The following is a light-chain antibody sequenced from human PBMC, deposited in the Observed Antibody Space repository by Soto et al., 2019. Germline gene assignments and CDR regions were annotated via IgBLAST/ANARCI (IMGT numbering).Light chain of an antibody. V-gene: IGKV1-27*01. CDR2: AAS. J-gene: IGKJ3*01. Sequence: DIQMTQSPSSLSASVGDRVTITCRASQGISNYLAWYQQQPGKPPKLLMYAASTLQSGVPSRFSGSGSGTHFTLTISSLQPKDGATYYCQRYNSVPPVTFGPGTKVNL. CDR3: QRYNSVPPVT. CDR1: QGISNY.